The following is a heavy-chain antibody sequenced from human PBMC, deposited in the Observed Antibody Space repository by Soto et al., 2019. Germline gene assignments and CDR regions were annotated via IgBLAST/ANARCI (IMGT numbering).Heavy chain of an antibody. D-gene: IGHD3-9*01. V-gene: IGHV1-69*01. CDR3: ARAPNILTVKYYFDY. CDR1: GGTFSSYS. CDR2: IIPIFGTA. Sequence: QVQLVQSGAEVKKPGSSVKVSCKASGGTFSSYSINWVRQAPGQGLEWMGGIIPIFGTANNAQKFQGRVTITADESATTVYLELSSLRFEDTAVYYCARAPNILTVKYYFDYWGQGTLVTVSS. J-gene: IGHJ4*02.